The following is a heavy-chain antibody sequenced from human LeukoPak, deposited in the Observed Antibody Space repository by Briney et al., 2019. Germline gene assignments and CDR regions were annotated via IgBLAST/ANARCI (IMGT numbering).Heavy chain of an antibody. J-gene: IGHJ4*02. CDR1: GGSISSYY. CDR3: ARGLEMATIHTYYFDY. V-gene: IGHV4-59*01. CDR2: IYYSGST. D-gene: IGHD5-24*01. Sequence: PSETLSLTCTVSGGSISSYYWSWIRQPPGKGLEWIGYIYYSGSTNYNPSLKSRVTISVDTSKNQFSLKLSSVTAADTAVYYCARGLEMATIHTYYFDYWGQETLVTVSS.